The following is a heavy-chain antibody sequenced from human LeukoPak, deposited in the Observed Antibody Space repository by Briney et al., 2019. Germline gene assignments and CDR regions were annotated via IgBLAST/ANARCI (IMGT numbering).Heavy chain of an antibody. CDR2: IYYSGST. CDR3: ARRSGDGKRDAFDI. V-gene: IGHV4-59*08. D-gene: IGHD5-24*01. Sequence: SGTLSLTCTVSGGSISSYYWSWIRKPPGKGLEWIGYIYYSGSTNYNPSLKSRVTISVDTSKNQFSLKLSSVTAADTAVYYCARRSGDGKRDAFDIWGQGTMVTVSS. CDR1: GGSISSYY. J-gene: IGHJ3*02.